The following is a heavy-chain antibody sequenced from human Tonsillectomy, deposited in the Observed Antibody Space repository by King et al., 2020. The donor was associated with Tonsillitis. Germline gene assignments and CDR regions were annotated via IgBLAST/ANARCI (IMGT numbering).Heavy chain of an antibody. D-gene: IGHD2-15*01. J-gene: IGHJ2*01. CDR3: ARNSEYCGGGRGYSYWYFDL. CDR1: GVALSTSW. CDR2: IKQDGSED. V-gene: IGHV3-7*03. Sequence: VQLVESGGGLVQRGGSLRLSCAASGVALSTSWMSWVRQAPDKGLEWLASIKQDGSEDFYVDSVKGRLTISRDNAKNSLFLQMTSRRVEDTALDFCARNSEYCGGGRGYSYWYFDLWGRGTLAT.